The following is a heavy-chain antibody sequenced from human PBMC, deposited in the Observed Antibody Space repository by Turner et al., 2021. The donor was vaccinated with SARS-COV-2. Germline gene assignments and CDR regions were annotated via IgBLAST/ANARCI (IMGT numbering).Heavy chain of an antibody. Sequence: QLQLQESGPGLVKPSETLSLTCSVSGDSISSSGYYWAWIRQPPGKGLEWLGSVHNRGSAYYNPSLKSRVTTSMDTSKNKFSLNLSSVTAAETALYYCVGHAPDGTERRWFDPWGQGTLVTVSS. J-gene: IGHJ5*02. CDR1: GDSISSSGYY. CDR3: VGHAPDGTERRWFDP. V-gene: IGHV4-39*01. CDR2: VHNRGSA. D-gene: IGHD1-1*01.